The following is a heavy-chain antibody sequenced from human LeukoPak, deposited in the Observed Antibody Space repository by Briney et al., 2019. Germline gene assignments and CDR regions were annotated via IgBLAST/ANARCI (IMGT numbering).Heavy chain of an antibody. J-gene: IGHJ3*02. D-gene: IGHD3-9*01. V-gene: IGHV3-21*01. CDR1: GFTFSSYG. CDR2: ISGSGGSI. CDR3: AREYYDILTGYRDAFDI. Sequence: PGGTLRLSCAASGFTFSSYGMSWVRQAPGKGLEWVSAISGSGGSIYYADSVKGRFTISRDNAKNSLYLQMNSLRAEDTAVYYCAREYYDILTGYRDAFDIWGQGTMVTVSS.